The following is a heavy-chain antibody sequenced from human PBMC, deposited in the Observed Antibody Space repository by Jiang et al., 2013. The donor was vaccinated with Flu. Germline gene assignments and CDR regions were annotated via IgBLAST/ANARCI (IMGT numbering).Heavy chain of an antibody. Sequence: GAEVKKPGESLRISCKGSGYSFANYWIGWVRQMPGKGLEWMGRIDPSDSYSDYSPSFQGHVNISVDRSIDTAFLQWSSLKTSDTAMYYCARHNGASAHQRALPGNNWFDPVGPGNPGPPSPQ. CDR1: GYSFANYW. J-gene: IGHJ5*02. CDR3: ARHNGASAHQRALPGNNWFDP. D-gene: IGHD1-14*01. V-gene: IGHV5-10-1*01. CDR2: IDPSDSYS.